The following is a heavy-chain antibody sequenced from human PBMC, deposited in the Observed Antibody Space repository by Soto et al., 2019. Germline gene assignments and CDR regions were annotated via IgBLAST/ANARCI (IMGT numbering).Heavy chain of an antibody. CDR1: GVSISSSSYY. V-gene: IGHV4-39*01. D-gene: IGHD6-13*01. Sequence: QLQLQESGPGLVNPSETLSLTCTVSGVSISSSSYYWVWIRQPPGKGLEWIGSIYYSGSTYYNPSFKGRVTLPVDTSKIQFSLKLSSVTAADTAVYYCARRRSSSWYGYWGQGTLVTVSS. CDR3: ARRRSSSWYGY. CDR2: IYYSGST. J-gene: IGHJ4*02.